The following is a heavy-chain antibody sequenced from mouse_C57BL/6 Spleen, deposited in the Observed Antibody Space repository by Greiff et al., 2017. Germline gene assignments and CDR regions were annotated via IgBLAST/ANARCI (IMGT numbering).Heavy chain of an antibody. J-gene: IGHJ2*01. CDR2: IDPSDSYT. Sequence: QVQLKQPGAELVRPGTSVKLSCKASGYTFTSYWMHWVKQRPGQGLEWIGVIDPSDSYTNYNQKFKGKATLTVDTSSSTAYMQLSSLTSEDSAVYYCARVDSSGPDYWGQGTTLTVSS. CDR3: ARVDSSGPDY. CDR1: GYTFTSYW. V-gene: IGHV1-59*01. D-gene: IGHD3-2*02.